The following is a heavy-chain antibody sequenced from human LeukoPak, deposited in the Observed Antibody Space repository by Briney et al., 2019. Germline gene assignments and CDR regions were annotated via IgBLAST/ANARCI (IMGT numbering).Heavy chain of an antibody. CDR1: GFTFSSYA. Sequence: GGSLRLSCAASGFTFSSYAMSWVRQAPGKGLEWVSGISGSGDNTYYADSVKGRFTISRDNSKNTLYLQMNSLRAEDTAVYYCFTDIVVVPAAPYVLSDYWGQGTLVTVSS. V-gene: IGHV3-23*01. D-gene: IGHD2-2*01. J-gene: IGHJ4*02. CDR2: ISGSGDNT. CDR3: FTDIVVVPAAPYVLSDY.